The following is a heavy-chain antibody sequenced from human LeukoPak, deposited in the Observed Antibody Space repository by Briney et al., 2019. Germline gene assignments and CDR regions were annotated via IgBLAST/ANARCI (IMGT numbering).Heavy chain of an antibody. CDR2: ISSSSSYI. CDR3: ARDDYDFWSGYPQNMDV. Sequence: GGSLRLSCAASGFTFSSYSMNWVRQAPGKGLEWVSSISSSSSYIYYTASVKGRFTISRDNAKNSLYLQMNSLRAEDTAVYYCARDDYDFWSGYPQNMDVWGKGTTVTVSS. D-gene: IGHD3-3*01. CDR1: GFTFSSYS. J-gene: IGHJ6*03. V-gene: IGHV3-21*01.